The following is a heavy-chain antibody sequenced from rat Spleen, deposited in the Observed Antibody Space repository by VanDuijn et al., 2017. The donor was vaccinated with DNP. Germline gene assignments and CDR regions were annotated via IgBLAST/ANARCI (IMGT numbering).Heavy chain of an antibody. CDR2: IWGDGTT. CDR1: GFSLDSNS. J-gene: IGHJ2*01. Sequence: QVQLKESGPGLVQPSQTLSLTCTVSGFSLDSNSVSWVRQPPGKGLEWMGGIWGDGTTDYNSPLKSRLSISRDTSKSQVFLKMNSLQTDDTAIYFCTYNNYYWGQGLMVTVSS. D-gene: IGHD1-10*01. V-gene: IGHV2-1*01. CDR3: TYNNYY.